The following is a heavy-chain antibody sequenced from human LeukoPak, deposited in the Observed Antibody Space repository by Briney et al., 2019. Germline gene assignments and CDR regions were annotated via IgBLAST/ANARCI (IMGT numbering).Heavy chain of an antibody. CDR1: GFTFTRYS. V-gene: IGHV3-21*01. CDR2: ISGYSDYI. CDR3: ARAFDP. Sequence: PGGSLRLSCAASGFTFTRYSMNWVRQAPGKGLEWVSSISGYSDYIFYADSVKGRFTISRDNAKNSLYLQMNSLRAEDTAVYYCARAFDPWGQGTLVTVSS. J-gene: IGHJ5*02.